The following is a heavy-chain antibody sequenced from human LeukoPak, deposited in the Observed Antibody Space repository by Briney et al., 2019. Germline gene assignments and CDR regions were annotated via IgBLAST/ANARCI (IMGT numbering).Heavy chain of an antibody. Sequence: PSETLSLTCTVSGGSVSSGSYYWSWIRQPPGKGLEWIGSIYYSGSTYHNPSLKSRVTMSVDTSNNQFSLKLSSVTATDTAVYYCARHGWSTRRFHYWGQGTLVTVSS. D-gene: IGHD6-19*01. CDR3: ARHGWSTRRFHY. CDR2: IYYSGST. CDR1: GGSVSSGSYY. V-gene: IGHV4-39*01. J-gene: IGHJ4*02.